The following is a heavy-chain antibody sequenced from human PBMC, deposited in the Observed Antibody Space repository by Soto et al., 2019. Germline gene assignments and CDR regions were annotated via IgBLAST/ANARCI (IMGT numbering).Heavy chain of an antibody. CDR1: DYTLTSYG. V-gene: IGHV1-18*04. Sequence: QVQLVQSGAEVKKPGASVKVSCKASDYTLTSYGIIWVRQAPGQGLEWMGWINAYNGHTNFAEKFQGRVTMTTDTSTNTAYIELRSLSSDVTPVYYCAQVYCYSTRCYTIKTWFDPWGQGTLVPVSS. CDR3: AQVYCYSTRCYTIKTWFDP. J-gene: IGHJ5*02. CDR2: INAYNGHT. D-gene: IGHD2-2*02.